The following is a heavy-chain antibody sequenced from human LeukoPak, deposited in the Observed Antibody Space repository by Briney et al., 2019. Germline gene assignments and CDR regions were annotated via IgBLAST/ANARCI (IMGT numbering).Heavy chain of an antibody. D-gene: IGHD2-2*01. Sequence: PSETLSLTCTVSGGSISSGDYYWSWIRQPPGKGLEWIGYIYHSGSTYYNPSLKSRVTISVDRSKNQFSLKLSSVTAADTAVYYCARGKVVPPTSDWFDPWGQGTLVTVSS. J-gene: IGHJ5*02. CDR3: ARGKVVPPTSDWFDP. V-gene: IGHV4-30-4*08. CDR2: IYHSGST. CDR1: GGSISSGDYY.